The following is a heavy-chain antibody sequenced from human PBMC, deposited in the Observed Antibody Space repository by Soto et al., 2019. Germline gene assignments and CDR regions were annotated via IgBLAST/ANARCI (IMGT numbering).Heavy chain of an antibody. Sequence: QVQLVQSGAEVKKPGSSVKVSCKASGGTFSSYAGSWVRQAPGQGLEWMGGIIPIFGTANYAQKFQGRVTITADKSTSTAYMELSSLRAEDTAVYYCARDHRGLGVVVVAANYYYYYGMDVWGQGTTVTVSS. V-gene: IGHV1-69*06. J-gene: IGHJ6*02. CDR1: GGTFSSYA. CDR3: ARDHRGLGVVVVAANYYYYYGMDV. CDR2: IIPIFGTA. D-gene: IGHD2-15*01.